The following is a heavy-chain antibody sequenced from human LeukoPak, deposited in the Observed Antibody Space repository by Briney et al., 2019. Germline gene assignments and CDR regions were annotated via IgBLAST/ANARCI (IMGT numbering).Heavy chain of an antibody. CDR3: ARDRDYSGSGSPDS. Sequence: GGSLRLSCAASGFTISNNYMNWVRQAPGKGPEWVSVIYDGGSTYYAECVKGRFTICRDDSKNTLHLQMNSLRVDDTAVYYCARDRDYSGSGSPDSWGQGTLVTVSS. D-gene: IGHD3-10*01. CDR1: GFTISNNY. V-gene: IGHV3-66*01. J-gene: IGHJ4*02. CDR2: IYDGGST.